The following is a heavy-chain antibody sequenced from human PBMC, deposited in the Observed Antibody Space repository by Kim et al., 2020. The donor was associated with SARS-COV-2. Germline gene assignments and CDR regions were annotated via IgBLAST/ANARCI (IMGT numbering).Heavy chain of an antibody. J-gene: IGHJ4*02. V-gene: IGHV4-61*01. CDR3: ARESGLGATIDY. D-gene: IGHD1-26*01. CDR1: GGSVSSGSYY. Sequence: SETLSLTCTVSGGSVSSGSYYWSWIRQPPGKGLEWIGYIYYSGSTNYNPSLKSRVTISVDTSKNQFSLKLSSVTAADTAVYYCARESGLGATIDYWGQGTLVTVSS. CDR2: IYYSGST.